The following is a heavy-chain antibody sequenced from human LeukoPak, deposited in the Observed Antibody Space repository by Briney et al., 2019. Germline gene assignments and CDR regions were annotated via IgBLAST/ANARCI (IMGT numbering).Heavy chain of an antibody. CDR3: AKDRRKARYSSSWYEWWFGP. CDR1: GFTVGDYG. D-gene: IGHD6-13*01. CDR2: IRWNSGTI. J-gene: IGHJ5*02. V-gene: IGHV3-9*01. Sequence: GGSLRLSCAASGFTVGDYGMPWVRQAPGKGLEGVAGIRWNSGTIGYADSVKGRFTISSDNAKNSLYLQMNSLRAEDTVLYYCAKDRRKARYSSSWYEWWFGPWGQGTLVTVSS.